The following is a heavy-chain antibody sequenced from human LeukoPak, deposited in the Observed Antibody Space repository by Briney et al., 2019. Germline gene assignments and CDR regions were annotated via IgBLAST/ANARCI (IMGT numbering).Heavy chain of an antibody. Sequence: GGSLRLSCAASGFSFTVYAMSWVRQAPGKGLVWVSRINSDGSSTSYADSVKGRFTISRDNAKNTLYLQMNSLRAEDTAVYYCAGSSGWYPYYFDYWGQGTLDTVSS. CDR1: GFSFTVYA. CDR2: INSDGSST. J-gene: IGHJ4*02. V-gene: IGHV3-74*01. D-gene: IGHD6-19*01. CDR3: AGSSGWYPYYFDY.